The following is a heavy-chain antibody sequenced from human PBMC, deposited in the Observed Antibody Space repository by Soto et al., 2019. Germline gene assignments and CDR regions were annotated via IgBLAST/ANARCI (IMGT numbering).Heavy chain of an antibody. V-gene: IGHV6-1*01. CDR3: ARSGDNYNVLDY. Sequence: SQTLSLTCXISGDSVSSNSAAWNWIRQSPSRGLEWLGRTYYRSKWYNDYAVSVKSRITINPDTSKNQFSLQLNSVTPEDSATYYCARSGDNYNVLDYWGQGTPVTVSS. CDR2: TYYRSKWYN. D-gene: IGHD3-10*02. CDR1: GDSVSSNSAA. J-gene: IGHJ4*02.